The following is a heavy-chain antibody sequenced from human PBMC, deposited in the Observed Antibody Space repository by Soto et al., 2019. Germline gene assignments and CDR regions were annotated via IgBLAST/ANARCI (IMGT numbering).Heavy chain of an antibody. D-gene: IGHD2-15*01. CDR3: ASQRGAVVVAGYYYYYYGMDV. CDR2: MNPNSGNT. CDR1: GYTFTSYD. J-gene: IGHJ6*02. Sequence: ASVKVSCKASGYTFTSYDINWVRQATGQGLEWMGWMNPNSGNTGYAQKFQGRVTMTRNTSISTAYMELSSLRSEDTAVYYCASQRGAVVVAGYYYYYYGMDVWGQGTTVTVSS. V-gene: IGHV1-8*01.